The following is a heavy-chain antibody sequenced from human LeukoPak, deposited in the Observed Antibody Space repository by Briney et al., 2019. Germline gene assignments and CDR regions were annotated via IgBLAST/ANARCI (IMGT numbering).Heavy chain of an antibody. CDR1: GFTFSSYA. D-gene: IGHD3-22*01. CDR2: ISGSGGST. J-gene: IGHJ4*02. CDR3: AKSQASYDSSSYPDY. V-gene: IGHV3-23*01. Sequence: GGSLRLFCAASGFTFSSYAMSWVRQAPGKGLEWVSAISGSGGSTYYADSVKGRFTISRDNSKNTLYLQLNSLRAEDTAVYYCAKSQASYDSSSYPDYGGQGTRVTVS.